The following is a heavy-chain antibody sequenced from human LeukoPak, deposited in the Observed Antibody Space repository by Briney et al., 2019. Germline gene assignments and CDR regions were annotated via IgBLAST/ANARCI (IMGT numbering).Heavy chain of an antibody. V-gene: IGHV1-2*02. CDR1: GYTFSNSG. CDR2: INPNSGGT. CDR3: ARVGGLGYCSSTSCYTGYDY. D-gene: IGHD2-2*02. J-gene: IGHJ4*02. Sequence: GASVKVSCKASGYTFSNSGISWMRQAPGQGLEWMGWINPNSGGTNYAQKFQGRVTMTRDTSISTAYMELSRLRSDDTAVYYCARVGGLGYCSSTSCYTGYDYWGQGTLVTVSS.